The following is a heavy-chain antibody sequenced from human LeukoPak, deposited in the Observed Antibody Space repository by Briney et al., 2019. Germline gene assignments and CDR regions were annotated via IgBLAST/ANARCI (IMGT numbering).Heavy chain of an antibody. CDR1: GFTFSSFA. CDR2: ISSNGGGT. CDR3: ARQVAAAACFDY. J-gene: IGHJ4*02. V-gene: IGHV3-64*01. D-gene: IGHD6-13*01. Sequence: PGGSLRLSCAASGFTFSSFAVHWVRQAPGKGLEYVSAISSNGGGTYYANSVKGRFTISRDNSKNTLYLQMGSLRAEDMAVYYCARQVAAAACFDYWGQGTLVTVSS.